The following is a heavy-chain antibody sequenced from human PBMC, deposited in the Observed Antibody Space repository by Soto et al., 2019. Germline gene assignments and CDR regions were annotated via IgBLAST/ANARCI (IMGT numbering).Heavy chain of an antibody. J-gene: IGHJ4*02. CDR1: GYTFTVYY. CDR2: INPKSGGT. CDR3: ARDLAKGGGSAGFDY. Sequence: QVQLVQSGAEVKKPGASVNVSCKASGYTFTVYYMHWVRQAPGQGREWMGWINPKSGGTMYPQKFQGRVTMTWDTSISTAYMARTRLRSDDTAVYYCARDLAKGGGSAGFDYWGQGTLVTVSS. V-gene: IGHV1-2*02. D-gene: IGHD1-26*01.